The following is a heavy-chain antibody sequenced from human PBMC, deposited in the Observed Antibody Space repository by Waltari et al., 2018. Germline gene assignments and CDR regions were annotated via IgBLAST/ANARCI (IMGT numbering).Heavy chain of an antibody. J-gene: IGHJ3*02. V-gene: IGHV4-39*01. D-gene: IGHD1-1*01. Sequence: QLQLPESGPGLVKPSETLSLTCTVSGGPISSSSYYRGWIRQPPGKGLEWIGSIYYSGSTDYNPSLKSRVTISVDTSKNQFSLKLSSVTAADTAVYYCARLVSGTTVAFDIWGQGTMVTVSS. CDR2: IYYSGST. CDR1: GGPISSSSYY. CDR3: ARLVSGTTVAFDI.